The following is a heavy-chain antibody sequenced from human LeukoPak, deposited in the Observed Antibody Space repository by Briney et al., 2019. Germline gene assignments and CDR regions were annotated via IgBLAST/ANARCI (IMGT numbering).Heavy chain of an antibody. CDR3: ARVPQPTTVTTDSEHWYFDL. Sequence: KPSETLSLTCTVSGGSISSGDYYWSWIRQPPGKGLEWIGYIYYSGSTYYNPSLKSRVTILVDTSKNQFSLKLSSVTAADTAVYYCARVPQPTTVTTDSEHWYFDLWGRGTLVTVSS. V-gene: IGHV4-30-4*01. J-gene: IGHJ2*01. CDR1: GGSISSGDYY. CDR2: IYYSGST. D-gene: IGHD4-17*01.